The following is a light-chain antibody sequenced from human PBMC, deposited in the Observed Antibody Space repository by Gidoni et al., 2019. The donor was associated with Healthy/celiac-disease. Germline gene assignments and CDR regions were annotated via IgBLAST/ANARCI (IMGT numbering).Light chain of an antibody. J-gene: IGLJ2*01. Sequence: QSALTQPASVAGSPGQSFPISCTGTSSDVGGYNYVSWYKQHPGKAPKLMIYDVSNRPSGVSNRFSGSKSGNTASLTISGLQAEDEADYYCSSYTSSSTLGVVFGGGTKLTVL. CDR1: SSDVGGYNY. CDR2: DVS. V-gene: IGLV2-14*01. CDR3: SSYTSSSTLGVV.